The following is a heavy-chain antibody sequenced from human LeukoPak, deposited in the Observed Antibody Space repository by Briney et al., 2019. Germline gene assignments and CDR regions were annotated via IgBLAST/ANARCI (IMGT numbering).Heavy chain of an antibody. V-gene: IGHV3-53*01. CDR2: IYSGDNT. J-gene: IGHJ5*02. CDR1: GFTVSSNY. CDR3: APVQLERRRVP. Sequence: GGSLRLSGAPSGFTVSSNYMSWVRQAPGKGLEWVSVIYSGDNTYYADSVKGRFTISRDNSKNTLYLQMNSLRAEDTAVYYCAPVQLERRRVPWGQGTLVTVSS. D-gene: IGHD1-1*01.